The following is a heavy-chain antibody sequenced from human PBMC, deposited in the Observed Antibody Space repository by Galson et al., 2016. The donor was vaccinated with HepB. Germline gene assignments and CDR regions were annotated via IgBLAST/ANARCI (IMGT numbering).Heavy chain of an antibody. J-gene: IGHJ5*02. V-gene: IGHV4-59*02. CDR3: ARGSSMIRAVLPRWFDP. CDR1: GGSVNSDY. CDR2: GHYSGST. Sequence: SETLSLTCSVSGGSVNSDYWSWVRWPPGMGLEWIGYGHYSGSTNYSPSLESRVSILLDTSKNQFSLKLGSVTAADTAGYYCARGSSMIRAVLPRWFDPWGQGTLVTVSS. D-gene: IGHD3-10*01.